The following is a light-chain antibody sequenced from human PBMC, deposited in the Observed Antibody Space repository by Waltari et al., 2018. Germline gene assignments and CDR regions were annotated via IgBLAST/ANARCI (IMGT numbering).Light chain of an antibody. J-gene: IGLJ3*02. CDR1: NSDVGAYKY. CDR2: DVT. V-gene: IGLV2-11*01. Sequence: QSALTQPRSVSGSPGQSVTISCTGTNSDVGAYKYVSWYQQHTGKAPKLIIYDVTKRPSVVPARFSGSQSGNTASLTISGLQAEDEADYYCCSYADTYSWVFGGGTKLTVL. CDR3: CSYADTYSWV.